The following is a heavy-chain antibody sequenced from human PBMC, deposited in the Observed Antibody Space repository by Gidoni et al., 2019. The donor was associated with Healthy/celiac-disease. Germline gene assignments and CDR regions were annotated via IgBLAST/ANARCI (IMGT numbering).Heavy chain of an antibody. J-gene: IGHJ4*02. CDR2: ISYDGSNK. V-gene: IGHV3-30-3*01. Sequence: QVPLVESGGGVVQPGRSLRPSCAASGFTFSSYAMHWVRQAPGKGLEWVAVISYDGSNKYYADSVKGRFTISRDNSKNTLYLQMNSLRAEDTAVYDCARDRGYSYGSFDYWGQGTLVTVSS. CDR1: GFTFSSYA. D-gene: IGHD5-18*01. CDR3: ARDRGYSYGSFDY.